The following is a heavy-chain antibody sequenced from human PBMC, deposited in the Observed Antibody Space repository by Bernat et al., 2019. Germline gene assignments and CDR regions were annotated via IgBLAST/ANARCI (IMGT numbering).Heavy chain of an antibody. J-gene: IGHJ6*03. CDR3: ARGSGSGWDYCYYYMDV. D-gene: IGHD6-19*01. Sequence: QLQLQESGPGLVKPSETLSLTCTVSGGSISSSSYYWGWIRQPPGKGLEWIGSIYSSGSTYYNPSLKSRVTISVDTSKNQFSLKLSSVTAADTAVYYCARGSGSGWDYCYYYMDVWGKGTTVTVSS. V-gene: IGHV4-39*01. CDR1: GGSISSSSYY. CDR2: IYSSGST.